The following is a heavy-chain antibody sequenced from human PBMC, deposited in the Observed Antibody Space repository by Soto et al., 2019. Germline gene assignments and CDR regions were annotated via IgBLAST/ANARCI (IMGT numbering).Heavy chain of an antibody. V-gene: IGHV1-3*01. J-gene: IGHJ4*02. CDR3: ARGRVYYYWDDY. CDR1: GYTFTSYA. Sequence: ASVKVSCKASGYTFTSYAMHWVRQAPGQRLEWMGWINAGNGNTKYSQKFHGRVTITRDTSASTAYMELSSLRSEDTAVYYCARGRVYYYWDDYWGQGTLVTVSS. D-gene: IGHD3-22*01. CDR2: INAGNGNT.